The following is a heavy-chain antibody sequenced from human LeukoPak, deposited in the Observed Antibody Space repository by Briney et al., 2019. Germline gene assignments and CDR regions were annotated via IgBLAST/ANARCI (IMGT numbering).Heavy chain of an antibody. J-gene: IGHJ3*02. CDR1: GFTFSICW. V-gene: IGHV3-7*01. D-gene: IGHD3-16*01. CDR3: ARRHQDGGNAFDI. Sequence: GGSLRLSCAASGFTFSICWMSWVRKAPAKGLEWVANIKQDGIEKYYVDSVKGRFTISRDSAKNSLYLQMSSLRAEDTAVYYCARRHQDGGNAFDIWGQGTMVTVSS. CDR2: IKQDGIEK.